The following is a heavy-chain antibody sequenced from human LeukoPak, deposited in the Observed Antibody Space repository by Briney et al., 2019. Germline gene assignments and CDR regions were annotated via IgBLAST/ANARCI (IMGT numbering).Heavy chain of an antibody. D-gene: IGHD3-3*01. Sequence: PGGSLRLSCAASGFTFSSYSMNWVRQAPGKGLEWVSSISSSSSYIYYADSVKGRFTISRDNAKNSPYLQMNSLRAEDTAVYYCARDLNDFWSGYYTGDYWGQGTLVTVSS. CDR3: ARDLNDFWSGYYTGDY. V-gene: IGHV3-21*01. J-gene: IGHJ4*02. CDR2: ISSSSSYI. CDR1: GFTFSSYS.